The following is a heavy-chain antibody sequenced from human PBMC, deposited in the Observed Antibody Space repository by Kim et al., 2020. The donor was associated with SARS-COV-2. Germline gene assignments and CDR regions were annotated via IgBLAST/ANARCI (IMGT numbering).Heavy chain of an antibody. CDR1: GFTFDDYA. J-gene: IGHJ4*02. CDR3: AKNRYPAAVALIDY. V-gene: IGHV3-9*01. Sequence: GGSLRLSCAASGFTFDDYAMHWVRQAPGKGLEWVSGISWNSGSIGYADSVKGRFTISRDNAKNSLYLQMNSLRAEDTALYYCAKNRYPAAVALIDYWGQGTLVTVSS. D-gene: IGHD6-13*01. CDR2: ISWNSGSI.